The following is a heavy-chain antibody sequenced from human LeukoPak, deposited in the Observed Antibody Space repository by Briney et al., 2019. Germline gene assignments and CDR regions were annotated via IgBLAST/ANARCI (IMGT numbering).Heavy chain of an antibody. CDR2: IWYDGSNS. CDR1: GFTFSSTG. V-gene: IGHV3-33*06. CDR3: AKDYGTTATAVQLRAPYFDY. Sequence: GGSLRLSCAASGFTFSSTGMHWVRQAPGKGLQWVGLIWYDGSNSVYADSVKGRFTISRDNSKNTVHLQMNNLRGEDTAVYYCAKDYGTTATAVQLRAPYFDYWGQGTLVTASS. J-gene: IGHJ4*02. D-gene: IGHD4-11*01.